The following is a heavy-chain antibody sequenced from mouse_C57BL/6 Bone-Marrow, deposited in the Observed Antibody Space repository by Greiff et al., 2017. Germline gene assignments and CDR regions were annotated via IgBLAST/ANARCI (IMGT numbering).Heavy chain of an antibody. CDR2: ISYDGSN. V-gene: IGHV3-6*01. CDR3: ARGGGSYSNYYFDY. J-gene: IGHJ2*01. D-gene: IGHD2-5*01. CDR1: GYSITSGYY. Sequence: EVKLQESGPGLVKPSQSLSLTCSVTGYSITSGYYWNWIRQFPGNKLEWMGYISYDGSNNYNPSLKNRISITRDTSKNQFFLKLNSVTTEDTATYYCARGGGSYSNYYFDYWGQGTTLTVSS.